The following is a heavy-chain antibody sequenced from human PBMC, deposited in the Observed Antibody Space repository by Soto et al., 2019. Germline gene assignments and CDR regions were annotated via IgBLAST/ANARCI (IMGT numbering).Heavy chain of an antibody. CDR2: ISNYNGDT. CDR3: TRGGQLFAGNYFDY. CDR1: GYTFTSYG. Sequence: QVQLVQSGAEVKKPGASVKVSCKASGYTFTSYGISWVRQAPGQGLEWMGWISNYNGDTNYAQKPPGRVTMTTDTSTSTAYMELRSLKSDDTAVYYCTRGGQLFAGNYFDYWGQGTRVTVSS. J-gene: IGHJ4*02. V-gene: IGHV1-18*01. D-gene: IGHD3-10*02.